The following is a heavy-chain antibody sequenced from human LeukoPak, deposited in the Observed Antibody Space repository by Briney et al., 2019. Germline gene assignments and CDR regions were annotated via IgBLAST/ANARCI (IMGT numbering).Heavy chain of an antibody. CDR1: GGSISSGDYY. CDR2: IYYNGNA. V-gene: IGHV4-31*03. CDR3: ARELGGGIDV. D-gene: IGHD1-26*01. Sequence: SETLSLTCTVSGGSISSGDYYWSWIRQRPGEGLEWIGYIYYNGNAYYNPSLRSRVTISVDTSKNQFSLKLNSVTVADTAVYYCARELGGGIDVWGQGTTVTVSS. J-gene: IGHJ6*02.